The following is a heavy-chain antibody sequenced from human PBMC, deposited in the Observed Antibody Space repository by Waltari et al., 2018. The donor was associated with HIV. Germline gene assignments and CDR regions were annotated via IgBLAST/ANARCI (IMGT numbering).Heavy chain of an antibody. J-gene: IGHJ6*02. Sequence: EVQLVESGGGLAQPGGSLRLSCAASRFTFSSSWLTWVRQAPGKGLMWVATIKQDGSEKYYVDSVRGRFTISRDNAKNSLYLQMHSLRVEDTAVYYCARERYSGSYPFMDVWGQGTTVSVSS. CDR1: RFTFSSSW. V-gene: IGHV3-7*01. CDR3: ARERYSGSYPFMDV. D-gene: IGHD1-26*01. CDR2: IKQDGSEK.